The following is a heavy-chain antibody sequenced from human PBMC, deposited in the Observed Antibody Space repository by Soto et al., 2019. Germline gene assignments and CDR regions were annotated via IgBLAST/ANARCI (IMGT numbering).Heavy chain of an antibody. J-gene: IGHJ5*02. Sequence: PGGSLRLSCAASGFTFSDYYMSWIRQAPGKGLEWVSYISSSGSTIYYADSVKGRFTISRDNAKNQFYLNLSSVTAADTAMYYCARAGVATIYPGNNWFDPWGQGTLVTVSS. D-gene: IGHD5-12*01. CDR2: ISSSGSTI. CDR3: ARAGVATIYPGNNWFDP. CDR1: GFTFSDYY. V-gene: IGHV3-11*01.